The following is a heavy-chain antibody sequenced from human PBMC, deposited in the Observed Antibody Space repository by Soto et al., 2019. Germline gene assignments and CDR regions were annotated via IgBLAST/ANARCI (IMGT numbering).Heavy chain of an antibody. D-gene: IGHD3-10*01. Sequence: QVQLVESGGGVVQPGRSLRLSCAASGFTFSSYAMHWVRQAPGKGLEWVAVISYDGSNKYYANSVKGRFTISRDNSKNTLYLQMNSVRAEDTAVYYCARDQGSGSSDYYYGMDVWGQGTTVTVSS. J-gene: IGHJ6*02. V-gene: IGHV3-30-3*01. CDR2: ISYDGSNK. CDR3: ARDQGSGSSDYYYGMDV. CDR1: GFTFSSYA.